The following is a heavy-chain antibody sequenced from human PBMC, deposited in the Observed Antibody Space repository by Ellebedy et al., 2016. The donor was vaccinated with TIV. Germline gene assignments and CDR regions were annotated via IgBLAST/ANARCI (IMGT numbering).Heavy chain of an antibody. CDR1: GFTFSSYW. CDR3: ARGGSGWSD. J-gene: IGHJ4*02. Sequence: GESLKISXAASGFTFSSYWMHWVRQAPGKGLVWVSRINSDGSTINYADSVKGRFTISRDNVKNTLFLQMDGLRDEDTAVYYCARGGSGWSDWGQGTLVTVSS. V-gene: IGHV3-74*01. D-gene: IGHD6-19*01. CDR2: INSDGSTI.